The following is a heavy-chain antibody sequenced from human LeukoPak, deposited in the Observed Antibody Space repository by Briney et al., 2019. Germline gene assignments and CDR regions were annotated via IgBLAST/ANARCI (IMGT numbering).Heavy chain of an antibody. CDR3: AKAYYDSSGYYGSDY. J-gene: IGHJ4*02. CDR1: GFTFDDYA. V-gene: IGHV3-43*02. D-gene: IGHD3-22*01. Sequence: GGSLRLSCAASGFTFDDYAMHWARQAPGKGLEWVSLISGDGGSTYYADSVKGRFTISRDNSKNSLYLQMNSLRTEDTALYYCAKAYYDSSGYYGSDYWGQGTLVTVSS. CDR2: ISGDGGST.